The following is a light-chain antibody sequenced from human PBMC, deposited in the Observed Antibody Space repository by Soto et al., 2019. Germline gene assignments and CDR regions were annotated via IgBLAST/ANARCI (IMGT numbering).Light chain of an antibody. CDR1: QSLLHITGETF. V-gene: IGKV2D-29*02. CDR2: EVS. J-gene: IGKJ5*01. CDR3: MQSTQRPPT. Sequence: VITQTPLSLSVAPGQPASISCKSSQSLLHITGETFLFWYLQKPGQSPQLLIYEVSTRVSGVPDRFSGSGSGTDFTLEISRVETDDVGIYYCMQSTQRPPTFGQGTRLEIK.